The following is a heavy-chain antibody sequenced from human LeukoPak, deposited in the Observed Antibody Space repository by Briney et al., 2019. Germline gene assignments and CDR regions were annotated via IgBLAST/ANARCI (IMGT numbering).Heavy chain of an antibody. Sequence: GASVKVSCKVSGDTLSDVSIHWVRQAPGQGLEWMGWINPNSGGTNYAQKFQGRVTMTRDTSISTAYMELSRLRSDDTAVYYCARGYSNPYYFDYWGQGTLVTVSS. V-gene: IGHV1-2*02. CDR3: ARGYSNPYYFDY. CDR2: INPNSGGT. CDR1: GDTLSDVS. D-gene: IGHD6-13*01. J-gene: IGHJ4*02.